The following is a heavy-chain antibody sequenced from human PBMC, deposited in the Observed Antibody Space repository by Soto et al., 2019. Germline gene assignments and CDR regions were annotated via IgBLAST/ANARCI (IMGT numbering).Heavy chain of an antibody. V-gene: IGHV3-30*03. CDR3: VGGQYYFDY. D-gene: IGHD3-10*01. Sequence: QVQLVESGGGVVQPGRSLRLSCAASGFPFTSYGMHRVRVGPDKGLEWVAIISYEGRDKYYADSVKGRFTISRDNSKNTLYLQMNSLRPEDTALYYCVGGQYYFDYRGQGTLVIVSS. CDR1: GFPFTSYG. J-gene: IGHJ4*02. CDR2: ISYEGRDK.